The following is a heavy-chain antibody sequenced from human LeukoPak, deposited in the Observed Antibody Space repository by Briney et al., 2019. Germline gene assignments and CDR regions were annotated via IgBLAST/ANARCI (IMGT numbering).Heavy chain of an antibody. J-gene: IGHJ5*02. CDR3: AREGSLHDSGDYYLSWFDP. D-gene: IGHD3-22*01. Sequence: ASVKVSCKTSGFTFNTYGIAWVRQAPGQGLEWMGWISAYNGKTDYAQNLQDRVTMTTDTSTTTAYMELRSLRSDDTAVYYRAREGSLHDSGDYYLSWFDPWGQGTLVTVSS. CDR1: GFTFNTYG. CDR2: ISAYNGKT. V-gene: IGHV1-18*01.